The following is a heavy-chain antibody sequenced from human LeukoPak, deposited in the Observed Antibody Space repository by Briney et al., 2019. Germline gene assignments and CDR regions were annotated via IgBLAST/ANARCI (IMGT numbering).Heavy chain of an antibody. V-gene: IGHV1-69*01. D-gene: IGHD1-26*01. J-gene: IGHJ3*02. CDR1: GGTFSSYA. Sequence: SVKVSCKASGGTFSSYAISWVRQAPGQGLEWMGGIIPIFGTANYAQKFQGRVTITADESTSTAYMELSSLRSEDTAVYYCARRPQYSGSYYDDAFDIWGQGTMVTVSS. CDR2: IIPIFGTA. CDR3: ARRPQYSGSYYDDAFDI.